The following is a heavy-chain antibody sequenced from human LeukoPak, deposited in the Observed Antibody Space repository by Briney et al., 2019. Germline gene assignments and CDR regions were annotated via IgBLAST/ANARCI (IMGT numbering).Heavy chain of an antibody. CDR2: IYYSGST. V-gene: IGHV4-31*03. D-gene: IGHD3-22*01. CDR3: ARGPPSIYYDSSGYNFDY. J-gene: IGHJ4*02. CDR1: GGSISSGGYY. Sequence: SETLSLTCTVSGGSISSGGYYWSWIRQHPGKGLEWIGYIYYSGSTYYNPPLKSRVTISVDTSKNQFSLKLSSVTAADTAVYYCARGPPSIYYDSSGYNFDYWGQGTLVTVSS.